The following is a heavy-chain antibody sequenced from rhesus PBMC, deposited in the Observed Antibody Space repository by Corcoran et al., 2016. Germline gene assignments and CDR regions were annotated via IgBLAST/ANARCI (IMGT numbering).Heavy chain of an antibody. CDR1: GGSISDDYY. CDR2: IYGSGGGT. J-gene: IGHJ4*01. D-gene: IGHD5-24*01. CDR3: ARAGQWVQGFDY. Sequence: QVQLQESGPGLVKPSETLSLTCAVSGGSISDDYYWSWIRQPPGKGLEWIGYIYGSGGGTNYNPSLKNRVTMSIDTSEDQFSLKLSSVTAADTAVYYCARAGQWVQGFDYWGQGVLVTVSS. V-gene: IGHV4-106*01.